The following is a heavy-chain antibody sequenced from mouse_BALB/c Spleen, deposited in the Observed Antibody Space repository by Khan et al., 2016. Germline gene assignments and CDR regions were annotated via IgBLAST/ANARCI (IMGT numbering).Heavy chain of an antibody. Sequence: QIQLVQSGPELKRPGKTVKISCKASGYTFTNYGINWVKQAPGKGLKWMGWINTYSGESTYADDFKGRFAFSLETSANTAYLQLNNLKNEDTATYFCARSRYYYSSRRYMDVWGAGTTVTVSS. V-gene: IGHV9-3-1*01. CDR1: GYTFTNYG. D-gene: IGHD1-1*01. J-gene: IGHJ1*01. CDR2: INTYSGES. CDR3: ARSRYYYSSRRYMDV.